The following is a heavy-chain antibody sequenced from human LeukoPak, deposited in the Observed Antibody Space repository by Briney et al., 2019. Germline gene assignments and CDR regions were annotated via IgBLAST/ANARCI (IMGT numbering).Heavy chain of an antibody. D-gene: IGHD3-3*01. Sequence: SETLSLTCTVSGGSISSGSYYWGWIRQPPGKGLEWIGSIHYVGSTHYNPSLKSRVTISVDTSKNQFSLRLSSVTAADTAVYRCARSRGDFWSDFILWGQGTMVTVSS. V-gene: IGHV4-39*07. J-gene: IGHJ3*01. CDR3: ARSRGDFWSDFIL. CDR1: GGSISSGSYY. CDR2: IHYVGST.